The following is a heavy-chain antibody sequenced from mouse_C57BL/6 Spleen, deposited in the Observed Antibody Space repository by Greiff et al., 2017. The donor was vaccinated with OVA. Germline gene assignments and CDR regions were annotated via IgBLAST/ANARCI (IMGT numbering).Heavy chain of an antibody. D-gene: IGHD2-3*01. CDR1: GFSFNTYA. CDR2: IRSKSNNYAT. J-gene: IGHJ4*01. Sequence: EVKLLESGGGLVQPKGSLKLSCAASGFSFNTYAMNWVRQAPGKGLEWVARIRSKSNNYATYYADSVKDRFTISRADSESMLYLQKNNLKTEDTAMYYSERRYFPDGYYYAMDYWGQGTSVTVSA. CDR3: ERRYFPDGYYYAMDY. V-gene: IGHV10-1*01.